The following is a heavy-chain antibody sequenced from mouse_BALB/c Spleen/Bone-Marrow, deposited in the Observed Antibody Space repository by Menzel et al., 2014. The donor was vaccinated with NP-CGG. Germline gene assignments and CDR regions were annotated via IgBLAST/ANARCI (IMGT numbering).Heavy chain of an antibody. J-gene: IGHJ2*01. Sequence: EVQLQQSGGGLAKPGGSLKLSCAASGFSFSSYAVSWVRQTPEKRLEWVASISGGGNSYHSDNMKGRFTISRDNARNILYLQMSSLRSEDTAMYYCARARGVTTATPYYFDCWGQGTALTVSS. CDR2: ISGGGNS. D-gene: IGHD1-2*01. CDR3: ARARGVTTATPYYFDC. CDR1: GFSFSSYA. V-gene: IGHV5-6-5*01.